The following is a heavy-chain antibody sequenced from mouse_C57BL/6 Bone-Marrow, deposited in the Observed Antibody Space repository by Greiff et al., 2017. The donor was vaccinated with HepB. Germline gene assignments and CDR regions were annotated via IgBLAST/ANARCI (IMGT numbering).Heavy chain of an antibody. Sequence: EVNVVESGGGLVQSGRSLRLSCATSGFTFSDFYMEWVRQAPGKGLEWIAARRNKANDYTTEYSATVKGRFIVSRDTSQSILYLQMNALRAEDTAIYYCARDAGLGRGGAMDYWGQGTSVTVSS. CDR2: RRNKANDYTT. V-gene: IGHV7-1*01. CDR1: GFTFSDFY. J-gene: IGHJ4*01. D-gene: IGHD4-1*01. CDR3: ARDAGLGRGGAMDY.